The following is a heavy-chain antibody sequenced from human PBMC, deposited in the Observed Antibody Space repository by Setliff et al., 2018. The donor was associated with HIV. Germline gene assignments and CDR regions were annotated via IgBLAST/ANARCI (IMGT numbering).Heavy chain of an antibody. CDR1: SGSMTGHY. CDR2: LHSLGSSRVSDTP. CDR3: ARGLSSQTYWGTRPLGLDY. D-gene: IGHD2-2*01. J-gene: IGHJ4*01. Sequence: SETLSLTCSVSSGSMTGHYWTWVRQPPGKGLEWIGYLHSLGSSRVSDTPNYSPSLKSRITISLYTSERQFSLTMTSVTAADTAVYYCARGLSSQTYWGTRPLGLDYWGQGSLVTVSS. V-gene: IGHV4-4*08.